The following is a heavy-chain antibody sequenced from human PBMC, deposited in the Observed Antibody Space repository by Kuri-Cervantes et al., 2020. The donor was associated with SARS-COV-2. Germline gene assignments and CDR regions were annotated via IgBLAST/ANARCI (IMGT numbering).Heavy chain of an antibody. Sequence: SETLSLTCTVSGGSISSGSYYWSWIRQPAGKGLEWIGHIYTSGSTNYNPSLKSRVTISVDTSKNQFSLKLSSVTAADTAVYYCARGNYYDSSGYYSPNWFDPWGQGTLVTVSS. CDR2: IYTSGST. D-gene: IGHD3-22*01. V-gene: IGHV4-61*09. CDR3: ARGNYYDSSGYYSPNWFDP. CDR1: GGSISSGSYY. J-gene: IGHJ5*02.